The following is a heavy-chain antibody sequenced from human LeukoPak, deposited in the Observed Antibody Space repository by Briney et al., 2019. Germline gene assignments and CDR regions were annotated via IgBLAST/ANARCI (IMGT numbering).Heavy chain of an antibody. V-gene: IGHV4-34*01. CDR1: GGSFSGYY. CDR3: ARGRRRGGLYIDY. Sequence: SETLSLTCAVYGGSFSGYYWSWIRQPPGKGLEWIGEINHSGSTNYNPSLKSRVTISVDTSKNQFSLKPSSVTAADTAVYYCARGRRRGGLYIDYWGQGTLVTVSS. J-gene: IGHJ4*02. D-gene: IGHD3-10*01. CDR2: INHSGST.